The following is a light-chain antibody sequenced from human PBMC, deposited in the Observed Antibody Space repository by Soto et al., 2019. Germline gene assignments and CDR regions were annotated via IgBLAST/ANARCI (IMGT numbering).Light chain of an antibody. CDR1: QSHLHSNGYNY. CDR2: LGS. J-gene: IGKJ4*01. V-gene: IGKV2-28*01. Sequence: DIVMTQSPLSLPVTPGEPASISCRSSQSHLHSNGYNYLDWYLQKPGQSPQLLIYLGSNRASGVPDRFRGSGSGTDFTLKITRVEAEDVGVYYCMQALQTPLTFGGGTKVEIK. CDR3: MQALQTPLT.